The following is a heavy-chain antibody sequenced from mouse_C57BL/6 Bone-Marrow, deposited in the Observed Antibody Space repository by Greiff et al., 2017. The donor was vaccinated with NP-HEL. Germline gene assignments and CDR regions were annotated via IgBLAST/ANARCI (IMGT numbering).Heavy chain of an antibody. J-gene: IGHJ3*01. CDR1: GYTFTSYW. Sequence: VQLQQPGAELVRPGTSVKLSCKASGYTFTSYWMHWVKQRPGQGLEWIGVIDPSDSYTNYNQKFKGKATLTVDTSSSTAYMQLSSLTSEDSAVYYCARSRGSPWFAYWGQGTLVTVSA. D-gene: IGHD1-1*02. CDR3: ARSRGSPWFAY. CDR2: IDPSDSYT. V-gene: IGHV1-59*01.